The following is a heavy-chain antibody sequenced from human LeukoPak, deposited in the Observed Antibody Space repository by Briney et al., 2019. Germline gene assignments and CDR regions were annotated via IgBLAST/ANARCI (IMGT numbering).Heavy chain of an antibody. Sequence: GAPVKVSCKASGGTFSSYAISWVRQAPGQGLEWMGGIIPIFGTANYAQKFQGRVTITADESTSTAYMELSSLRSEDTAVYYCARGYYYGSGSYYPFDYWGQGTLVTVSS. V-gene: IGHV1-69*13. CDR2: IIPIFGTA. D-gene: IGHD3-10*01. CDR1: GGTFSSYA. J-gene: IGHJ4*02. CDR3: ARGYYYGSGSYYPFDY.